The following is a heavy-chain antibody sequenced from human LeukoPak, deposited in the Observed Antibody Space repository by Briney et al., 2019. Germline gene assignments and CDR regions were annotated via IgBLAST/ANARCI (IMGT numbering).Heavy chain of an antibody. CDR2: INHSGST. CDR3: AGPYCGGDCDDTFDI. J-gene: IGHJ3*02. CDR1: GGSISSYY. D-gene: IGHD2-21*01. Sequence: SETLSLTCTVSGGSISSYYWSWIRQPPGKGLEWIGEINHSGSTNYNPSLKSRVTISVDTSKNQFSLKLSPVTAADTAVYYCAGPYCGGDCDDTFDIWGQGTMVTVSS. V-gene: IGHV4-34*01.